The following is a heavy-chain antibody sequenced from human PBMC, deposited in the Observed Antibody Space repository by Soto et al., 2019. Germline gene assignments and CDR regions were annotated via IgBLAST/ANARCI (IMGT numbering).Heavy chain of an antibody. CDR3: ASGIQLWLRRINNGYSG. J-gene: IGHJ4*02. CDR2: IIPMFGTA. Sequence: QVQLLQSGAEVKKSESSVKVSCKAPGGTFSTYAISWVRQAPGQGLEWMGGIIPMFGTANYAQRFQDRVTITADESTNTVYIELSSLRSEDTAVYFCASGIQLWLRRINNGYSGWGQGTLVTVSS. D-gene: IGHD5-18*01. CDR1: GGTFSTYA. V-gene: IGHV1-69*12.